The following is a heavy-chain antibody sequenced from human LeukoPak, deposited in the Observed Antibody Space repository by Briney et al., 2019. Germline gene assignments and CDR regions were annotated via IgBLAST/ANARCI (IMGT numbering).Heavy chain of an antibody. CDR2: IYYSGST. Sequence: SSETLSLTCTVSGGSISSGDYYWSWIRQPPGKGLEWIGYIYYSGSTYYNPSLKSRVTISVDTSKNQFSLKLSSVTAAHTAVYDCARAEYDSSGYTVFDYWGQGTLVTVSS. CDR3: ARAEYDSSGYTVFDY. V-gene: IGHV4-30-4*01. CDR1: GGSISSGDYY. D-gene: IGHD3-22*01. J-gene: IGHJ4*02.